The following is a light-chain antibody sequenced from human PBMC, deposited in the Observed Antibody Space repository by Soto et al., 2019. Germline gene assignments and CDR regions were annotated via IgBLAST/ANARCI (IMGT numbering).Light chain of an antibody. V-gene: IGLV2-8*01. CDR2: EVA. CDR1: SSDVGGYDL. Sequence: QSALTQPPSASGSSGESVTISCTGTSSDVGGYDLVSWYQQHPGKAPKLILYEVAKRPSGVPARFSGSKSGNTASLTVSGLQADDESDYYCSSFAGNNNLFGGGTQLTV. J-gene: IGLJ2*01. CDR3: SSFAGNNNL.